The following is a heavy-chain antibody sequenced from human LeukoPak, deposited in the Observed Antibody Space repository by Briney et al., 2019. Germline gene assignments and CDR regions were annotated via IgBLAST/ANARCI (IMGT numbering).Heavy chain of an antibody. V-gene: IGHV3-23*01. D-gene: IGHD3-22*01. CDR1: GFTFSSYA. CDR2: ISGSGGST. CDR3: AKTDHYYDSSGYLNYFDY. J-gene: IGHJ4*02. Sequence: GGSLRLSCAASGFTFSSYAMSWVRQAPGKGLEWVSAISGSGGSTYYADSVKGRFTISRDNSKNTLYLQMNSLRAEDTAVYYCAKTDHYYDSSGYLNYFDYWGQGTLVTVSS.